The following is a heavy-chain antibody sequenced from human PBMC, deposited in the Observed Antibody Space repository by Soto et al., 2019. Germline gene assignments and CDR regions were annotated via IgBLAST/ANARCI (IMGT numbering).Heavy chain of an antibody. CDR1: GFTFSSYG. CDR3: ARTIAARPASFDY. Sequence: PGGSLRLSCAASGFTFSSYGMHWVRQAPGKGLEWVSAISSSSSYIYYADSVKGRFTISRDNAKNSLYLQMNSLRAEDTAVYYCARTIAARPASFDYWGQGTLVTVSS. D-gene: IGHD6-6*01. CDR2: ISSSSSYI. J-gene: IGHJ4*02. V-gene: IGHV3-21*01.